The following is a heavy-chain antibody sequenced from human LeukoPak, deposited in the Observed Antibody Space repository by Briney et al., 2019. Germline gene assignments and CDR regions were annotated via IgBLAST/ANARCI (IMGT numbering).Heavy chain of an antibody. CDR1: GYTFTSYY. Sequence: ASVKVSCKASGYTFTSYYMHWVRQAPGQGLEWMGIINPSGGSTSYAQKFQGRVTMTRDTSTSTVYMELSSLRSEDTAVYYCARAKGTPYYDSSGAGGYWGQGTLVTVSS. D-gene: IGHD3-22*01. CDR3: ARAKGTPYYDSSGAGGY. CDR2: INPSGGST. V-gene: IGHV1-46*01. J-gene: IGHJ4*02.